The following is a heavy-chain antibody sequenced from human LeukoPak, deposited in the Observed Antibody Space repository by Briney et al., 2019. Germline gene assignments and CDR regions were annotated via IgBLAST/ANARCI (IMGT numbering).Heavy chain of an antibody. J-gene: IGHJ6*03. CDR3: AKSGVEWPYYYYYYMDV. CDR2: ISSSGSTI. Sequence: GGSLRLSCAASGFTFSSYGMHWVRQAPGKGLEWVSYISSSGSTIYYADSVKGRFTISRDNSKNTLYLQMNSLRPEDTAVYYCAKSGVEWPYYYYYYMDVWGKGTTVTVSS. D-gene: IGHD2-21*01. V-gene: IGHV3-48*01. CDR1: GFTFSSYG.